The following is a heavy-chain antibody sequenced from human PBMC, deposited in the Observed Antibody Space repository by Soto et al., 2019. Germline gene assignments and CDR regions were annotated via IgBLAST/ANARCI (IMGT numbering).Heavy chain of an antibody. D-gene: IGHD3-22*01. CDR1: GGTFSSYA. CDR2: IIPIFGTA. Sequence: QVQLVQSGAEVKKPGSSVKVSCKASGGTFSSYAISWVRQAPGQGLEWMGGIIPIFGTANYAQKFQGRVTITADESTITDYMELSSLRTEDTAVYSWARGPYYYYDSSDIDYRGQGTLVTVSS. J-gene: IGHJ4*02. V-gene: IGHV1-69*01. CDR3: ARGPYYYYDSSDIDY.